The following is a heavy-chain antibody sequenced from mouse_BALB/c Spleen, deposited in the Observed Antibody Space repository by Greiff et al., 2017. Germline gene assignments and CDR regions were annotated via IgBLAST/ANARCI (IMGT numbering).Heavy chain of an antibody. V-gene: IGHV3-6*02. D-gene: IGHD1-1*01. J-gene: IGHJ2*01. CDR1: GYSITSGYY. Sequence: ESGPGLVKPSQSLSLTCSVTGYSITSGYYWYWIRQFPGNKLEWMGYISYDGSNNYNPSLKNRISITRDTSKNQFFLKLNSVTTEDTATYYCARGRMVLRYYYFDYWGQGTTLTVSS. CDR2: ISYDGSN. CDR3: ARGRMVLRYYYFDY.